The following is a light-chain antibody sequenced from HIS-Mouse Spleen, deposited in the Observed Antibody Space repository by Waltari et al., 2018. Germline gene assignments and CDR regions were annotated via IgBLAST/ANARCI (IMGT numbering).Light chain of an antibody. Sequence: DIVLTQSPGTLSLSPGERATLSCRASQSVSSSYLAWYQQKPGQAPRLLIYGASSTATGIPDRFSGSGSGTDFTLTISRLEPEDFAVYYCQQYGSSPPYTFGQGTKLEIK. CDR3: QQYGSSPPYT. CDR2: GAS. V-gene: IGKV3-20*01. J-gene: IGKJ2*01. CDR1: QSVSSSY.